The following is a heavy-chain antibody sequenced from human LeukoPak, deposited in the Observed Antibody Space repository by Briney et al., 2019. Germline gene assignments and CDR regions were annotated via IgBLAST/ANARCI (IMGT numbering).Heavy chain of an antibody. CDR1: GGSISGSTYY. Sequence: SETLSLTCTVSGGSISGSTYYWGWIRQPPGKGLEWIGYIYHSGSTYYNPSLKSRVTISVDRSKNQFSLKPSSVTAADTAVYYCARGPYGSGSYYTFDYWGQGTLVTVSS. CDR3: ARGPYGSGSYYTFDY. D-gene: IGHD3-10*01. J-gene: IGHJ4*02. CDR2: IYHSGST. V-gene: IGHV4-39*07.